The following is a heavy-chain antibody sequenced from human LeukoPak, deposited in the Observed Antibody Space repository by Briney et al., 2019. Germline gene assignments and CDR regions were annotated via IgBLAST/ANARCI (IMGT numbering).Heavy chain of an antibody. D-gene: IGHD3-22*01. CDR2: ISAYNGNT. V-gene: IGHV1-18*01. CDR1: GYTFTSYG. Sequence: GASVKVSCKASGYTFTSYGISWVRQAPGQGLEWMGWISAYNGNTNYAQKLQGRVTMTTDTSTSTVYMELRSLRSDDTAVYYCAREYYYDSSEGWFDRWGQGTLVTVSS. J-gene: IGHJ5*02. CDR3: AREYYYDSSEGWFDR.